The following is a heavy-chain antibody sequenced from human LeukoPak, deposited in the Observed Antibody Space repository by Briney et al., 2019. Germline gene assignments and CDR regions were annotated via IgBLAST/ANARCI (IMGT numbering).Heavy chain of an antibody. V-gene: IGHV5-51*01. Sequence: GESLKISWQGSGWRFTEYWLAWSRQMPGKGLEWMGIVYPRNSETRYSPSFQGQVTISADKYITTAYLQWSSLKTSDTAKYFCATGGCDALGTQVTDFWGQGTLVTVSS. D-gene: IGHD1-14*01. CDR1: GWRFTEYW. J-gene: IGHJ4*02. CDR2: VYPRNSET. CDR3: ATGGCDALGTQVTDF.